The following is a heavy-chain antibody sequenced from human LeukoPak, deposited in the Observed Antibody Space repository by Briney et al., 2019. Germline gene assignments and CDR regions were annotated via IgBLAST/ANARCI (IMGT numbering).Heavy chain of an antibody. J-gene: IGHJ4*02. D-gene: IGHD1-20*01. CDR1: GFTFNSYN. Sequence: GGSPRLSCAASGFTFNSYNMNWVRQAPGKWLEWVSSISSSRNYIYYADSVKGRFTISRDNAKNSLYLQMNSLRAEDTAVYYCARLITAPYYFDYWGQGTLVTVSS. V-gene: IGHV3-21*01. CDR3: ARLITAPYYFDY. CDR2: ISSSRNYI.